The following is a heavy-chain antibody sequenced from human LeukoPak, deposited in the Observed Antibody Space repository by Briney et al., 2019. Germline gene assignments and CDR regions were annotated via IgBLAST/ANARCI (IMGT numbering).Heavy chain of an antibody. CDR2: IYTSGST. D-gene: IGHD2-21*01. V-gene: IGHV4-61*02. J-gene: IGHJ3*02. CDR1: GGSISSDTYY. CDR3: ARDLRVIAIRAGGHAFDI. Sequence: PSQTLSLTCSVSGGSISSDTYYWRWIWQPAGKGLEWIGRIYTSGSTNYNPSLKSRVTISVDTSKNQFSLKLSSVTAADTAVYYCARDLRVIAIRAGGHAFDIWGQGTMVTVSS.